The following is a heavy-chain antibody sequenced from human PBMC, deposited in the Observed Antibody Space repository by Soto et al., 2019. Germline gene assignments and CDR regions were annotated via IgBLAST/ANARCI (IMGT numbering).Heavy chain of an antibody. CDR3: AKDRQWLVLGRDYYYYDMDV. CDR2: ISYDGSNK. V-gene: IGHV3-30*18. CDR1: GFTFSTNG. D-gene: IGHD6-19*01. J-gene: IGHJ6*02. Sequence: GGSLRLSCAASGFTFSTNGMHWVRQAPDKGLEWVAVISYDGSNKYYAESVKGRFTISRDNSKKTLYLQMNSPRPEDTAVYYCAKDRQWLVLGRDYYYYDMDVWGQGTTVTVSS.